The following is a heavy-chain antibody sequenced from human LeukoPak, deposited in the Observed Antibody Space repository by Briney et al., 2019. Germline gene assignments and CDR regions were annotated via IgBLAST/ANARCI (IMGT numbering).Heavy chain of an antibody. CDR1: GGTFSSYA. CDR2: IIPIFGTA. J-gene: IGHJ4*02. Sequence: VASVKVSCKASGGTFSSYAISWVRQAPGQGLEWMGRIIPIFGTANYAQKFQCRVTITTDESTSTAYMELSSLRSEDTAVYYCARDLYCGGDCYSWFDYWGQGTLVTVSS. V-gene: IGHV1-69*05. D-gene: IGHD2-21*02. CDR3: ARDLYCGGDCYSWFDY.